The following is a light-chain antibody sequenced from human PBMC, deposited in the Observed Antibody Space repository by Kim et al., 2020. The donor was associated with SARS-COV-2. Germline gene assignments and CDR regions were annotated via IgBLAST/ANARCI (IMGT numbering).Light chain of an antibody. J-gene: IGKJ1*01. Sequence: ETVLTQSPGTLSLSPGERATLSCRASQSVSSSYLAWYQQKAGQAPRLLIYAASSRATGIPDRFSGSGSGTDFTLTISRLEPEDFAVYSCQQYGRSPRTFGRGTKVDIK. CDR2: AAS. V-gene: IGKV3-20*01. CDR1: QSVSSSY. CDR3: QQYGRSPRT.